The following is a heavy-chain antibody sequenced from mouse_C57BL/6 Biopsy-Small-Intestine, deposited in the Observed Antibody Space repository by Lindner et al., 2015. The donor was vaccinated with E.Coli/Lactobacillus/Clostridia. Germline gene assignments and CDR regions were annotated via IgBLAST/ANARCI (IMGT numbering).Heavy chain of an antibody. Sequence: VQLQESGAELVKPGASVKLSCTASGFNIKDSYMHWVKQRTEQGLEWIGRIDPEDGETKYAPKFRGKATITADTSSNTVYLQLSSLTSEDTAVYYCGTSTGIGFDYWGQGTTLTVSS. J-gene: IGHJ2*01. D-gene: IGHD4-1*02. V-gene: IGHV14-2*01. CDR1: GFNIKDSY. CDR2: IDPEDGET. CDR3: GTSTGIGFDY.